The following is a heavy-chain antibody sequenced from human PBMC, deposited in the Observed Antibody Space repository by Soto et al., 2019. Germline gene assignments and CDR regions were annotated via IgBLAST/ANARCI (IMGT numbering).Heavy chain of an antibody. Sequence: QVQLVQSGAEVKKPGSSVKVSCQASGGTFSTYSIGWVRQAPGQGLEWMGGIIPIFGTTNYAQKLQGRVTITADESTSTAYMELSNLKSEDTAVYYCARAPPYWPGGRFYSGHYYYYYVMDVWGQGTTVTVS. CDR3: ARAPPYWPGGRFYSGHYYYYYVMDV. J-gene: IGHJ6*02. CDR2: IIPIFGTT. V-gene: IGHV1-69*01. D-gene: IGHD2-15*01. CDR1: GGTFSTYS.